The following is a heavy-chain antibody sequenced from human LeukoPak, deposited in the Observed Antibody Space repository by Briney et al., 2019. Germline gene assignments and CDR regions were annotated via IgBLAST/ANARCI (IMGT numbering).Heavy chain of an antibody. J-gene: IGHJ6*03. CDR2: ISYDGSNK. CDR1: GFTFSSYG. Sequence: GGSLRLSCAASGFTFSSYGMHWVRQAPGKGLEWVAVISYDGSNKYYADSVKGRFTISRDNSKNTLYLQMNSLRAEDTAVYYCAKDARKWLRPYYMDVWGKGTTVTVSS. D-gene: IGHD5-12*01. V-gene: IGHV3-30*18. CDR3: AKDARKWLRPYYMDV.